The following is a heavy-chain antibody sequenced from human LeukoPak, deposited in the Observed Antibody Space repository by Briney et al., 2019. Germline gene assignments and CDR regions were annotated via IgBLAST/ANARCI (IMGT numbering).Heavy chain of an antibody. J-gene: IGHJ4*02. Sequence: QTGGSLRLSCAASGFTFSSYGMHWVRQAPGKGLEWVAFIRYDGSNKYYADSVKGRFTISRDNSKNTLYLQMNSLRAEDTAVYYCAKDRFGTYYFDYWGQGTLVTVSS. CDR2: IRYDGSNK. V-gene: IGHV3-30*02. CDR1: GFTFSSYG. D-gene: IGHD3-10*01. CDR3: AKDRFGTYYFDY.